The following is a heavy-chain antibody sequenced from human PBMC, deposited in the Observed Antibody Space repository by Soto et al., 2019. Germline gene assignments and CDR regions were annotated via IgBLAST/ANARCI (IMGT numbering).Heavy chain of an antibody. D-gene: IGHD2-15*01. CDR1: GFNFNSYT. Sequence: GGSLRLSCAASGFNFNSYTINWVRQAPGKRLEWLSSISSRGCIFSTDSVRGRFTISRDNAKNSVYMQINSMRAEDTAVYFCARDCSGGSCYPGMDVWGQGTTVTVSS. CDR2: ISSRGCI. V-gene: IGHV3-21*01. J-gene: IGHJ6*02. CDR3: ARDCSGGSCYPGMDV.